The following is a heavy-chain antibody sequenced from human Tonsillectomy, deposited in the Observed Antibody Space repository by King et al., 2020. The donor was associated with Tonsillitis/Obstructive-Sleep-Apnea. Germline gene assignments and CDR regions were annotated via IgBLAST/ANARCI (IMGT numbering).Heavy chain of an antibody. CDR3: ARHLRDVYKYAYYYGMDV. V-gene: IGHV5-10-1*01. CDR1: GYSFTSYW. CDR2: IDPSESYT. D-gene: IGHD5-24*01. J-gene: IGHJ6*02. Sequence: VQLQQSGAEVKKPGESLRISCKGSGYSFTSYWISWVRQMPGKGLEWMGRIDPSESYTNYSPSSQGHITISVDKSISTAYLQWISLKASDTAMYYCARHLRDVYKYAYYYGMDVWGQGTTVTVSS.